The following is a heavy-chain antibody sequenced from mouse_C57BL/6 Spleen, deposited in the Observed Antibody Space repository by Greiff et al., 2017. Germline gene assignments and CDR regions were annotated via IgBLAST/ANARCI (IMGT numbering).Heavy chain of an antibody. Sequence: QVQLQQPGAELVRPGSSVKLSCKASGYTFTSYWMHWVKQRPIQGLEWIGNIDPSDSETHYNQKFKDKATLTVDKSSSTAYMQLSRLTSEDSAVYYCARKGRSYWYFDVWGTGTTVTVSS. CDR1: GYTFTSYW. CDR2: IDPSDSET. J-gene: IGHJ1*03. V-gene: IGHV1-52*01. CDR3: ARKGRSYWYFDV.